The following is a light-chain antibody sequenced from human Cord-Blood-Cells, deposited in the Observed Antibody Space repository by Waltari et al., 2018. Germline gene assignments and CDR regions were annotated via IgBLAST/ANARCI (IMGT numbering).Light chain of an antibody. J-gene: IGKJ1*01. V-gene: IGKV3-15*01. CDR3: QQYNNWPPWT. Sequence: EIVMTQSPATLSVSPGERATLSCRASQSVSSNLAWYQQKPGQAPRLLIDGASTRATGIPARFSGSGSRTEFTLTISSLQSEDFAVYYCQQYNNWPPWTFGQGTKVEIK. CDR1: QSVSSN. CDR2: GAS.